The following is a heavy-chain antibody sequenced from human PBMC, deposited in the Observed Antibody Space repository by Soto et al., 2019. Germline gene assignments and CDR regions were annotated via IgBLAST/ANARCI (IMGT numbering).Heavy chain of an antibody. CDR2: IEQDGSEK. Sequence: PGGSLRLSCAASGCTFSSYGMSWVRQAPGKGLEWVANIEQDGSEKYYVDSVKGRCTFSRDNSKSCRYLQVNRLRAEDTAVYYCASHMIRFRGRAPRLDYWDQGTLVTVSS. V-gene: IGHV3-7*01. CDR3: ASHMIRFRGRAPRLDY. CDR1: GCTFSSYG. D-gene: IGHD3-16*01. J-gene: IGHJ4*02.